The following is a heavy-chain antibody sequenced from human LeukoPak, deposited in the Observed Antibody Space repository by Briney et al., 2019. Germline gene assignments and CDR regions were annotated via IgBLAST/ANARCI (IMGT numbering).Heavy chain of an antibody. Sequence: PGGSLRLSCTASGFTFSSYSMNWVRQAPGKGLEWVSSISSSSSYIYYADSVKGRFTISRDNAKNSLYLQMNSLRAEDTAVYYCARSAERLGYCSSTSCPWAFDIWGQGTMVTVSS. J-gene: IGHJ3*02. CDR1: GFTFSSYS. D-gene: IGHD2-2*01. CDR3: ARSAERLGYCSSTSCPWAFDI. V-gene: IGHV3-21*01. CDR2: ISSSSSYI.